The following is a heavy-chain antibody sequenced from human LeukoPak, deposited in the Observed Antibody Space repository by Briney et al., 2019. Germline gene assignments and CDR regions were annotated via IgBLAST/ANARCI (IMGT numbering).Heavy chain of an antibody. D-gene: IGHD6-25*01. V-gene: IGHV4-59*01. J-gene: IGHJ5*02. Sequence: SETLSLTCTVSGGSISSYYWSWIRQPPGKGLEWIGCIYYSGSTNYNPSLKSRVTISVDTSKNQFSLKLSSVTAADTAVYYCARGYSSANWFDPWGQGTLVTVSS. CDR3: ARGYSSANWFDP. CDR1: GGSISSYY. CDR2: IYYSGST.